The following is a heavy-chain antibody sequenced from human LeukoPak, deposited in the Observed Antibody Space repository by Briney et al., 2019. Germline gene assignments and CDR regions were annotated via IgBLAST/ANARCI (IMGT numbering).Heavy chain of an antibody. CDR2: INPSGGST. J-gene: IGHJ4*02. D-gene: IGHD2-21*01. CDR1: GYTFTSYY. V-gene: IGHV1-46*01. CDR3: ARDKHIVVVDTRGYFDY. Sequence: ASVKVSCKASGYTFTSYYMHWVRQAPGQGLEWMGIINPSGGSTSYAQKFQGGVTMTRDMSTSTVYMELSSLRSEDTAVYYCARDKHIVVVDTRGYFDYWGQGTLVTVSS.